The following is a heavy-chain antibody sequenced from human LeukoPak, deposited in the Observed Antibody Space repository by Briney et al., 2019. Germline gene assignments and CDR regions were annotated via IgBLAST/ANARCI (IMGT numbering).Heavy chain of an antibody. Sequence: SETLSLTCAAYGGSFSDYYWSWIRQPPGKGLEWIGEINHSGNTKYSPSLKSRVTISIDTSKNQFSLKLSSVTAADTAVYYCAREGIAVAGTAFYYYMDVWGKGTTVTVSS. D-gene: IGHD6-19*01. CDR1: GGSFSDYY. CDR2: INHSGNT. J-gene: IGHJ6*03. V-gene: IGHV4-34*01. CDR3: AREGIAVAGTAFYYYMDV.